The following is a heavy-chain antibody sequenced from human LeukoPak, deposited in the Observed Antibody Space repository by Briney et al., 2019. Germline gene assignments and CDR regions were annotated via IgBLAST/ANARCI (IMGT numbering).Heavy chain of an antibody. CDR2: INHSGST. CDR1: GGSFSGYY. V-gene: IGHV4-34*01. CDR3: ARNHRPLLYFDY. D-gene: IGHD2-2*02. Sequence: PSETLSLTCAVYGGSFSGYYWSWIRQPPGKGLEWIGEINHSGSTNYNPSLKSRVTISVDTSKNQFSLKLSSVTAADTAVYYCARNHRPLLYFDYWGQGTLVTVSS. J-gene: IGHJ4*02.